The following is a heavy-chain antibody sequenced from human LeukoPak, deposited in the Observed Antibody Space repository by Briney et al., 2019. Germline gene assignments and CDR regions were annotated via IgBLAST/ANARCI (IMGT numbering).Heavy chain of an antibody. D-gene: IGHD3-10*01. CDR3: ATVGHYGPGSSRLTWFES. CDR1: GFTFSSYA. CDR2: VSGNGYST. V-gene: IGHV3-23*01. J-gene: IGHJ5*01. Sequence: GGSLRLSCAASGFTFSSYATTWVRQAPGKGLEWVSGVSGNGYSTYYADSVRGRFTVSRDNSKNTLSLRMNSLRADDTAVYYCATVGHYGPGSSRLTWFESWGQGTLVMVS.